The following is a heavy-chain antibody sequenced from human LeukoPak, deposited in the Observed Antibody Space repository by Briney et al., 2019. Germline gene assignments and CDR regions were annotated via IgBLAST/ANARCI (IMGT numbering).Heavy chain of an antibody. D-gene: IGHD6-25*01. CDR2: IYPGDSDT. CDR1: GYSFTSYW. J-gene: IGHJ6*03. V-gene: IGHV5-51*01. CDR3: ARHTLMHEGRYYYYYYMDV. Sequence: GESLKISCKGSGYSFTSYWIGWVRQMPGKGLEWMGIIYPGDSDTRYSPSFQGQVTISADKSISTAYLQWSSLKASDTAMYYCARHTLMHEGRYYYYYYMDVWGKGTTVTVSS.